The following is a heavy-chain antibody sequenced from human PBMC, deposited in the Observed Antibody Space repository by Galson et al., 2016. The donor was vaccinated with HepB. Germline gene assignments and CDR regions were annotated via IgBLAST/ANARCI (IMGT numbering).Heavy chain of an antibody. CDR2: ISGGGGGT. Sequence: SLRLSCAASGFTFSSYAMSWVRQAPGKRLDWVSAISGGGGGTYYADSVKGRFTISRDNSKNTLYLTRPDITVRKIPSGVVVAANNWFDPWGQGTLVTVSS. J-gene: IGHJ5*02. D-gene: IGHD2-15*01. CDR3: VAANNWFDP. V-gene: IGHV3-23*01. CDR1: GFTFSSYA.